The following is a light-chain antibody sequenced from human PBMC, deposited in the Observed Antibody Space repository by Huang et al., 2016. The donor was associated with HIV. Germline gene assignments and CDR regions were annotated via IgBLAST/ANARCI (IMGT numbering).Light chain of an antibody. J-gene: IGKJ4*01. V-gene: IGKV3-15*01. Sequence: EIVMTQSPDTLSVSPGERATLSCRASQSVRGKLAGYQQKPGQAPRLLLHATSTRAAGVPARFSGSGSGTEFTLTISSLQSEDCGVYYCQQYESWPPLTFGGGTKVEIK. CDR1: QSVRGK. CDR3: QQYESWPPLT. CDR2: ATS.